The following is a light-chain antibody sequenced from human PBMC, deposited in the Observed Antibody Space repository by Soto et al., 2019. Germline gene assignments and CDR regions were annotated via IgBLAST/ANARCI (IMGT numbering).Light chain of an antibody. Sequence: QFVLTQPASVSGSPGQSITISCTGTSSDVGGYDYVSWYQQHPGRVPKLMIFEVSNRPSGISDRFSGSKSGNTASLTISGLQAEDEADYYCSSFTSTSTQVLGGGTKVTVL. CDR2: EVS. J-gene: IGLJ3*02. V-gene: IGLV2-14*01. CDR1: SSDVGGYDY. CDR3: SSFTSTSTQV.